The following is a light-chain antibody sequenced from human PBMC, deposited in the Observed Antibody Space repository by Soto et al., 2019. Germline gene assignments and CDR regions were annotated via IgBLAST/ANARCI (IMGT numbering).Light chain of an antibody. V-gene: IGLV2-14*01. CDR1: SSDVGGYNY. CDR2: DVS. Sequence: QSALTQPASVSGSPGQSITISCTGTSSDVGGYNYVSWYQQHPCKAPKLMIYDVSNRPSGVSNRFSGSKSGNTASLTISGLQAEDEADYYCSSYTSSYYVFGTGTKVTVL. CDR3: SSYTSSYYV. J-gene: IGLJ1*01.